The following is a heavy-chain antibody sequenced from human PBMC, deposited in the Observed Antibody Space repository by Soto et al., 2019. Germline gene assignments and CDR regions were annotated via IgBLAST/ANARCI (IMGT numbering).Heavy chain of an antibody. Sequence: GGSLRLSCAASGFTFSSYGMHWVRQAPGKGLEWVAVISYDGSNKYYADSVKGRFTISRDNSKNTLYLQMNSLRAEDTAVYYCAKDLKVYGGNAGYFDYWGQGALVNVSA. J-gene: IGHJ4*02. CDR2: ISYDGSNK. V-gene: IGHV3-30*18. D-gene: IGHD2-15*01. CDR1: GFTFSSYG. CDR3: AKDLKVYGGNAGYFDY.